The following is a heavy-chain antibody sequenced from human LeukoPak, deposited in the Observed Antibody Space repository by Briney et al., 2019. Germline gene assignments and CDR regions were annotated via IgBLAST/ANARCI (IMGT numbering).Heavy chain of an antibody. D-gene: IGHD5-24*01. Sequence: SETLSFTCTVSGGSISSYYWSWIRQPAGKGLEWIGRIYTSGSTNYNPSLKSRVTMSVDTSKNQFSLKLSSVAAADTAVYYCARGDGYNSGSAFDIWGQGTMVTVSS. CDR1: GGSISSYY. V-gene: IGHV4-4*07. J-gene: IGHJ3*02. CDR3: ARGDGYNSGSAFDI. CDR2: IYTSGST.